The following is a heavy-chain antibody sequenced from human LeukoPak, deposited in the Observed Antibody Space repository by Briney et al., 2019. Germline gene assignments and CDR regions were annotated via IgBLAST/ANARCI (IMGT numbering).Heavy chain of an antibody. CDR1: GYTLTELS. Sequence: ASVKVSCKVSGYTLTELSMHWVRQAPGKGLEWMGGFDPEDGETIYAQKFQGRVTMTEDTSTDTAYMELSSLRSEDTAVYYCATLPTYSDAFDIWGQGTMVTVSS. CDR2: FDPEDGET. J-gene: IGHJ3*02. V-gene: IGHV1-24*01. CDR3: ATLPTYSDAFDI. D-gene: IGHD2-21*01.